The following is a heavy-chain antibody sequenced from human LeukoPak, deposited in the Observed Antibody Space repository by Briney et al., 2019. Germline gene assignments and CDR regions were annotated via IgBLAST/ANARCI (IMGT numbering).Heavy chain of an antibody. J-gene: IGHJ4*02. CDR3: ARDSAGNDY. V-gene: IGHV3-7*01. CDR2: IKQDGSEK. CDR1: GFTFSTYW. D-gene: IGHD6-13*01. Sequence: GGSLRLSCAAAGFTFSTYWMSWVRQAPGKGLEWVANIKQDGSEKYYVDSVKGRFTISRDNAKNSLYLQMNSLRAEDTAMYYCARDSAGNDYWGQGTLVTVSS.